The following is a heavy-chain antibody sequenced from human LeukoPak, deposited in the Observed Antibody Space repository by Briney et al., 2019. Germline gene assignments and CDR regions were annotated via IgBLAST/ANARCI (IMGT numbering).Heavy chain of an antibody. V-gene: IGHV4-61*01. J-gene: IGHJ3*02. D-gene: IGHD5-18*01. CDR2: IYYSGST. CDR1: GGSVSSGSYY. Sequence: PSETLSLTCTVSGGSVSSGSYYCSWIRQPPGKGLEWIGYIYYSGSTNYNPSLKSRVTISVDTSKNQFSLKLSSVTAADTAVYYCARETIRGYSYGDDAFDIWGQGTMVTVSS. CDR3: ARETIRGYSYGDDAFDI.